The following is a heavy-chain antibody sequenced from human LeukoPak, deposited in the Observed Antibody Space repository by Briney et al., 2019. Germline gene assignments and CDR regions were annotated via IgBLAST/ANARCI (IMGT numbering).Heavy chain of an antibody. J-gene: IGHJ6*03. CDR3: ARDSRYSDTSGYYYSHYYMDV. D-gene: IGHD3-22*01. V-gene: IGHV4-59*01. CDR2: IYSSGST. CDR1: GGSINYYY. Sequence: SETLSLTCTVSGGSINYYYWSWIRQPPGKGLEYIGYIYSSGSTDYNPSLKSRVTMSVDTSKNQFSLKLSSVTAADTAVYYCARDSRYSDTSGYYYSHYYMDVWGKGTTVTVSS.